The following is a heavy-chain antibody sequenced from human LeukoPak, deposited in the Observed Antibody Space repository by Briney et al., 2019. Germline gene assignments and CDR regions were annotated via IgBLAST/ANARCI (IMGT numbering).Heavy chain of an antibody. CDR3: ARGRRVTIFGVVTPFDY. J-gene: IGHJ4*02. Sequence: SVKVSCKASGGTFSSYAISWVRQAPGQGLEWMGGIIPIFGTANYAQKFQGRLTITADESTSTAYMELSSPRSEDTAVYYCARGRRVTIFGVVTPFDYWGQGTLVTVSS. D-gene: IGHD3-3*01. CDR1: GGTFSSYA. CDR2: IIPIFGTA. V-gene: IGHV1-69*01.